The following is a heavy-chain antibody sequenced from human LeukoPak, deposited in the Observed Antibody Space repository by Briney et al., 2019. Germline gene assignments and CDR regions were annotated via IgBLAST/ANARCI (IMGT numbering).Heavy chain of an antibody. V-gene: IGHV1-2*02. CDR1: GYTFTGYY. CDR3: ARGLESRTESDY. Sequence: ASVKVSCKASGYTFTGYYLHWVRQAPGQGLEWMGWINSNSGGTHSAQKFQGRVSMARDTSVSTAYMELSRLKSDDTAVYYCARGLESRTESDYWGQGTLVTVSS. J-gene: IGHJ4*02. CDR2: INSNSGGT. D-gene: IGHD1-1*01.